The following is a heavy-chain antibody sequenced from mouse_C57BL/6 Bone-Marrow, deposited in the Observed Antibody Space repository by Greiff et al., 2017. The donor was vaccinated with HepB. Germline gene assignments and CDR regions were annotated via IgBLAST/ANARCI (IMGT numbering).Heavy chain of an antibody. D-gene: IGHD1-1*01. CDR3: ASYYYGSSYAWFAY. CDR2: IWTGGGT. V-gene: IGHV2-9-1*01. Sequence: VKLMESGPGLVASSQSLSITCTVSGFSLTSYAISWVRQPPGKGLEWLGVIWTGGGTNYNSALKSRLSISKDNSKSQVFLKMNSLQTDDTARYYCASYYYGSSYAWFAYWGQGTLVTVSA. CDR1: GFSLTSYA. J-gene: IGHJ3*01.